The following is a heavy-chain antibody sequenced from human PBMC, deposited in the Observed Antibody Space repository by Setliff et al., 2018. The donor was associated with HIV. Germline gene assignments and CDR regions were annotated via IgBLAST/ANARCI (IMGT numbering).Heavy chain of an antibody. CDR1: GGTFSSYA. J-gene: IGHJ5*02. CDR2: IIPLFGTA. D-gene: IGHD1-26*01. CDR3: ARAPAHEHATGWYSSSNRFDP. Sequence: RASVKVSCKASGGTFSSYAISWVRQAPGQGLEWVGWIIPLFGTAHYAQRFQGRVTITADHSTSTAYMELSGLKSADTAVYYCARAPAHEHATGWYSSSNRFDPWGQGTLVTVSS. V-gene: IGHV1-69*13.